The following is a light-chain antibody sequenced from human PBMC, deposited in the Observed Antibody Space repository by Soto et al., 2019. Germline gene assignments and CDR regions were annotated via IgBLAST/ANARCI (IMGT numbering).Light chain of an antibody. V-gene: IGLV2-11*01. Sequence: QSALTQPRSVSGSPGQSVTISCTGTSSDVGGYNYVSWYQQYPGKAPKLMIYDVSNRPSGVPDRFSGSKSGDTASLTISGLQAEDEADYYCCSYAGSYTYVFGTGTKVTVL. CDR2: DVS. CDR3: CSYAGSYTYV. J-gene: IGLJ1*01. CDR1: SSDVGGYNY.